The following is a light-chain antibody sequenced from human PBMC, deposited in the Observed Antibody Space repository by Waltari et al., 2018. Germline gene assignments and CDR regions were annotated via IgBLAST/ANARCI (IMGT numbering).Light chain of an antibody. J-gene: IGLJ3*02. CDR2: YNS. V-gene: IGLV3-21*04. CDR3: QVWDSSGDHPGVYWV. Sequence: SYPLTQPPSVSVAPGKTARITCGGNDIGRKSVHWYQQKPGQAPVLVIYYNSDRPSGIPERFSGSNSGNTATLTISRVEAGDEADYYCQVWDSSGDHPGVYWVFGGGTKLTVL. CDR1: DIGRKS.